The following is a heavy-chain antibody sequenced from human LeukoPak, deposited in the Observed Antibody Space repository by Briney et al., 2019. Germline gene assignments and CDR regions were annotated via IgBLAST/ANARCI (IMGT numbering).Heavy chain of an antibody. CDR1: GCTFSSYG. D-gene: IGHD5-18*01. J-gene: IGHJ4*02. CDR3: AKERDTAMVTIDY. Sequence: PGGSLRLSCAASGCTFSSYGRHWIRQAPGKGLEWVAFIRYDGINKYYADSVKGRFTISRDNSTNTLYLQMTSLRAEDTAVYYCAKERDTAMVTIDYWGQGTLVTVSS. V-gene: IGHV3-30*02. CDR2: IRYDGINK.